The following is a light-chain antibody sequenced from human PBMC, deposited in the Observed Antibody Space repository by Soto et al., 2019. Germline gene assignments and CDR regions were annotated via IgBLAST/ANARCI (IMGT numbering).Light chain of an antibody. J-gene: IGKJ2*01. CDR3: QQRGNWPLYT. CDR1: QSVSSY. V-gene: IGKV3-11*01. CDR2: GAS. Sequence: EIVLTQSPATLSLSPGERATLSCRASQSVSSYLAWYQQKPGQAPRLLIYGASNRATGIPARFSGSGSGTDFALTITSLEPEDFVVYYCQQRGNWPLYTFGQGTKLEIK.